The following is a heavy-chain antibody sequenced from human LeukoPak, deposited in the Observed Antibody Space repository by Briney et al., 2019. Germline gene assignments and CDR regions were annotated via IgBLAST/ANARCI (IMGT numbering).Heavy chain of an antibody. CDR3: ARGSGSSSWYNYFDY. V-gene: IGHV3-21*01. CDR1: GVTFRSNN. D-gene: IGHD6-13*01. Sequence: GGSLRLSCATSGVTFRSNNMNWVRQAPGKGLEWVSSIRGSGSYIFYGDSVKGRFTISRDTAENSLYLQMNSLRAEDTAIYYCARGSGSSSWYNYFDYWGQGTLVTVSS. J-gene: IGHJ4*02. CDR2: IRGSGSYI.